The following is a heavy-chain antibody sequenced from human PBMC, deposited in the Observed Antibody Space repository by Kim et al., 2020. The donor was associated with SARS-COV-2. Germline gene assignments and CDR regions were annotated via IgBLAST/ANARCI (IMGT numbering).Heavy chain of an antibody. CDR2: ISGSGGNT. CDR1: GITLSSYA. J-gene: IGHJ6*02. Sequence: GGSLRLSCAASGITLSSYAMSWVRQAPGKGLEWVSAISGSGGNTYYADSVKGRFTVSRDNSRNTVYLQMKGLRAEDTAVYYCAKDREPYYYGSGSYYNPLYYYGMDVWGQGTTVTVSS. V-gene: IGHV3-23*01. D-gene: IGHD3-10*01. CDR3: AKDREPYYYGSGSYYNPLYYYGMDV.